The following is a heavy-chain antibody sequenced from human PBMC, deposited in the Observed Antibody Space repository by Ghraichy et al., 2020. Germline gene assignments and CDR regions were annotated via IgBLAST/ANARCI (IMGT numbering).Heavy chain of an antibody. Sequence: GWSLRLSCSASGFTFSSYAMYWVRQAPGKGLESVSAISVNGDTTSYADSVKGRFTISRDNLKNTLSLQMSSLKTEDTAVYYCVKHGTYYYDNSGYYPDSWGQGTLVTVTS. CDR2: ISVNGDTT. J-gene: IGHJ4*02. CDR3: VKHGTYYYDNSGYYPDS. D-gene: IGHD3-22*01. V-gene: IGHV3-64D*06. CDR1: GFTFSSYA.